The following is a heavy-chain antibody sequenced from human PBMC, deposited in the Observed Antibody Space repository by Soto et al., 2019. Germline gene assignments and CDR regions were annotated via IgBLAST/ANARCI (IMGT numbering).Heavy chain of an antibody. J-gene: IGHJ4*02. Sequence: QVQLQESGPGLVKPSQTLSLTCTVSGGSISSGDYYWSWIRQPPGKGLEWIGSIYYSGNTYYNPSLKRRVTISVDTSKNQFSLNLSSVTAADTALYYCARDKTSSLATPSDYWGQGTLVTVSS. CDR1: GGSISSGDYY. CDR2: IYYSGNT. V-gene: IGHV4-30-4*01. D-gene: IGHD6-6*01. CDR3: ARDKTSSLATPSDY.